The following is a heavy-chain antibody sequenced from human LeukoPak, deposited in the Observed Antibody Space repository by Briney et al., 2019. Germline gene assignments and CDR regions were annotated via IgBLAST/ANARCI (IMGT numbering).Heavy chain of an antibody. CDR1: GFTFSSYA. Sequence: PGGSLRLSCAASGFTFSSYAMSWVRQAPGKGLEWVSAISGSGGGTYYADSVKGRFTISRDNSKNMLYLLMNSLRAEDTAVYYCAKTEAQWLVDYFDYWGQGTLVTVSS. V-gene: IGHV3-23*01. J-gene: IGHJ4*02. CDR3: AKTEAQWLVDYFDY. CDR2: ISGSGGGT. D-gene: IGHD6-19*01.